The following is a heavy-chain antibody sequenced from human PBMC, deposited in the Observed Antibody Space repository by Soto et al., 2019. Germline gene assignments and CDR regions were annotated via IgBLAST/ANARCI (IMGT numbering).Heavy chain of an antibody. CDR2: ISGSGGST. V-gene: IGHV3-23*01. Sequence: GGSLRLSCAASGFTFSSYAMSWVRQAPGKGLEWVSAISGSGGSTYYADSVKGRFTISRDNSKNTLYLQMNSLRAEDTAVYYCAKVFGDPESLWFGEFTYYFDYWGQGTLVTVSS. CDR1: GFTFSSYA. J-gene: IGHJ4*02. CDR3: AKVFGDPESLWFGEFTYYFDY. D-gene: IGHD3-10*01.